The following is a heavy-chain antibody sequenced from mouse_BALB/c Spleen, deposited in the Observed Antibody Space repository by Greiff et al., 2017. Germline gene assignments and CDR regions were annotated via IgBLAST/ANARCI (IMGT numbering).Heavy chain of an antibody. D-gene: IGHD1-1*01. CDR2: ISNGGGST. CDR1: GFTFSSYT. V-gene: IGHV5-12-2*01. CDR3: ARHGYYGSSSWFAY. J-gene: IGHJ3*01. Sequence: EVQLVESGGGLVQPGGSLKLSCAASGFTFSSYTMSWVRQTPEKRLEWVAYISNGGGSTYYPDTVKGRFTISRDNAKNTLYLQMSSLKSEDTAMYYCARHGYYGSSSWFAYWGQGTLVTVSA.